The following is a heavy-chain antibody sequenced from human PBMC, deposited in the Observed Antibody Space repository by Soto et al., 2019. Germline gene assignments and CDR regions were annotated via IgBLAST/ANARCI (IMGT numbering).Heavy chain of an antibody. J-gene: IGHJ4*01. V-gene: IGHV3-21*01. CDR3: ARGVYSGSDFYDFDH. Sequence: PGGSLRLSCAASGFTSSSYSMKWVRQAPGRGLEWVSSISSSDGTIYYADSVEGRFIISRDNARNSVYLQMNSLRAEDTASYYGARGVYSGSDFYDFDHWGQGTLVTVSS. CDR1: GFTSSSYS. CDR2: ISSSDGTI. D-gene: IGHD1-26*01.